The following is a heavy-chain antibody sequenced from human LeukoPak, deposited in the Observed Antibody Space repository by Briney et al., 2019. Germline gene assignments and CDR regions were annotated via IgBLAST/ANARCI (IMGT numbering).Heavy chain of an antibody. D-gene: IGHD3-10*01. CDR1: GFTFSNYG. CDR3: AKDGVWIGEKKANMDV. V-gene: IGHV3-30*02. CDR2: IRYDGSNK. J-gene: IGHJ6*03. Sequence: GGSLRLSCAASGFTFSNYGMHWVRQAPGKGLEWVAFIRYDGSNKYQADSVKGRFTISRDNSKNTLHLQMNSLRAEDTAVYYCAKDGVWIGEKKANMDVWGKGTTV.